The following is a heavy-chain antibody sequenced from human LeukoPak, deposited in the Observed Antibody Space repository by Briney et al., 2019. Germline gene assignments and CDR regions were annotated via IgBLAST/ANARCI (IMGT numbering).Heavy chain of an antibody. J-gene: IGHJ6*03. Sequence: ASVKVSCKASGYTFSTYGITWVRQAPGQGLEWMGWISAYNGNTNYAQKVQGRVTMTTDTSTSTAYMELRSLRSDDTAVYYCARHWPQQYCSGGSCYGVGYYYYYMDVWGKGTTVTISS. CDR2: ISAYNGNT. CDR1: GYTFSTYG. V-gene: IGHV1-18*01. CDR3: ARHWPQQYCSGGSCYGVGYYYYYMDV. D-gene: IGHD2-15*01.